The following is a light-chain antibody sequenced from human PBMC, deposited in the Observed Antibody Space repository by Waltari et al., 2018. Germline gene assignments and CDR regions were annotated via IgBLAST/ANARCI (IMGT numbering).Light chain of an antibody. CDR3: SSYTSSSTS. V-gene: IGLV2-14*01. J-gene: IGLJ1*01. Sequence: QSALTQPASVSGSPGQSITISCTGTSRDVGGYNYVSRYQQPPGKAPNLMIYDVSKRPSGVSDRFSGSKSGNPASLTISGLQAEDEADYYCSSYTSSSTSFGTGTKVTVL. CDR1: SRDVGGYNY. CDR2: DVS.